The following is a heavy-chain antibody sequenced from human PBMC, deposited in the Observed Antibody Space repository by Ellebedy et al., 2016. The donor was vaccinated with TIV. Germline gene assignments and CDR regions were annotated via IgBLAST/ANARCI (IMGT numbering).Heavy chain of an antibody. V-gene: IGHV3-23*01. CDR3: AKLGRDGYNRFWD. D-gene: IGHD5-24*01. CDR1: GFTFSSYA. J-gene: IGHJ4*02. Sequence: GGSLRLSXAVSGFTFSSYAMSWVRQAPGKGLEWVSAISISGDRTYYADSVKGRFTISRDNSKNTLYLQMNSLRAEDTAVYYCAKLGRDGYNRFWDWGQGTLVTVSS. CDR2: ISISGDRT.